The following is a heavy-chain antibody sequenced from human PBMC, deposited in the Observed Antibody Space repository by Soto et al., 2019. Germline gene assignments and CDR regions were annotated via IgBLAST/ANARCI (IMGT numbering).Heavy chain of an antibody. CDR3: ARALVDYYDSSGYLGAFDY. Sequence: ASVNVSCKASGYTFTSYSIHWGRQAPGQRLEWMGWINAGNGNTKYSQKFQGRVTITRDTSASTAYMELSSLRSEDTAVYYCARALVDYYDSSGYLGAFDYWGQGTLVTSPQ. V-gene: IGHV1-3*01. D-gene: IGHD3-22*01. CDR2: INAGNGNT. J-gene: IGHJ4*02. CDR1: GYTFTSYS.